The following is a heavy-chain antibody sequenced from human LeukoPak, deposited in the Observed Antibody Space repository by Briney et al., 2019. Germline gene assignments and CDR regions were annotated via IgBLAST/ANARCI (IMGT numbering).Heavy chain of an antibody. CDR2: IIPILGIA. Sequence: SVKVSCKASGGTFSSYVISWVRQAPGQGLEWMGRIIPILGIANYAQKFQGRVTITADKSTSTAYMELSSLRSEDTAVYYCASRAFDYYYGMDVWGQGTTVTVSS. CDR3: ASRAFDYYYGMDV. J-gene: IGHJ6*02. CDR1: GGTFSSYV. V-gene: IGHV1-69*04.